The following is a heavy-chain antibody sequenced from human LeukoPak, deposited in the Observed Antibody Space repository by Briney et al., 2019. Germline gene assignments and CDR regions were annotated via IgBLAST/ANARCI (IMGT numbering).Heavy chain of an antibody. J-gene: IGHJ6*02. V-gene: IGHV3-30-3*02. D-gene: IGHD6-6*01. CDR1: GFTFSTYA. Sequence: GGSLRLSCAAAGFTFSTYAMHWVRQPPGKGLEWLAYISHDSRNKHYADSVKGRFTNSRDNSKNTLYLEMNSLRAEDTAVYYCAKDSSRYYYYGMDVWGQGTTVTVSS. CDR3: AKDSSRYYYYGMDV. CDR2: ISHDSRNK.